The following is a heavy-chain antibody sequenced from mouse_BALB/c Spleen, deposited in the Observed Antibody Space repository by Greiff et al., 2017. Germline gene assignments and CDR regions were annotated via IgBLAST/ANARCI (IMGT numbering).Heavy chain of an antibody. CDR3: ARDKVPFYYAMDY. CDR2: IRNKANGYTT. Sequence: EVKLMESGGGLVQPGGSLRLSCATSGFTFTDYYMSWVRQPPGKALEWLGFIRNKANGYTTEYSASVKGRFTISRDNSQSILYLQMNTLRAEDSATYYCARDKVPFYYAMDYWGQGTSVTVSS. J-gene: IGHJ4*01. V-gene: IGHV7-3*02. D-gene: IGHD2-14*01. CDR1: GFTFTDYY.